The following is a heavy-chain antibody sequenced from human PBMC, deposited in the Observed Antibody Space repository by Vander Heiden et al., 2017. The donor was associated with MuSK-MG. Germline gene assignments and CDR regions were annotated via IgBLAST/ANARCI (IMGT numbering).Heavy chain of an antibody. J-gene: IGHJ4*02. V-gene: IGHV4-39*01. CDR2: IDYRGST. Sequence: QLQLQESGPGLAKPSETLSLTCAVSGGSISSSTYFWGWIRQAPGKGLEWIGSIDYRGSTYSNPSLKGRVTMSVDTSKNQFSLKLSSMTAADTAVFYCARLFAEGYNPLGYFDYWGQGTLVTVSS. CDR1: GGSISSSTYF. D-gene: IGHD5-12*01. CDR3: ARLFAEGYNPLGYFDY.